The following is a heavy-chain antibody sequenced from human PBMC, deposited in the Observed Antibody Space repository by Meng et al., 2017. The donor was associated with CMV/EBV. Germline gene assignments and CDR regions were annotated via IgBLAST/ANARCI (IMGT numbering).Heavy chain of an antibody. CDR2: SSSSSSYI. Sequence: GESLKISCAASGFTFSRYSMNWVRQAPGKGLEWVSSSSSSSSYIYYADSVKGRFTISRDNAKNSLYLQMNSLRAEDTAVYYCARVGYSNYEPLYYYYGMDVWGQGTTVTVSS. CDR1: GFTFSRYS. CDR3: ARVGYSNYEPLYYYYGMDV. J-gene: IGHJ6*02. V-gene: IGHV3-21*01. D-gene: IGHD4-11*01.